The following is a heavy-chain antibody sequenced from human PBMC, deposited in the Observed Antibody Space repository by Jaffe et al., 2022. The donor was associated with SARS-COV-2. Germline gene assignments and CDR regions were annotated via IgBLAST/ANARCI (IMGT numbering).Heavy chain of an antibody. D-gene: IGHD6-6*01. Sequence: QLQLQESGPGLVKPSETLSLTCTVSGGSISSSSYYWGWIRQPPGKGLEWIGSIYYSGSTYYNPSLKSRVTISVDTSKNQFSLKLSSVTAADTAVYYCARHSSSIAARRRGFDYWGQGTLVTVSS. CDR2: IYYSGST. V-gene: IGHV4-39*01. CDR3: ARHSSSIAARRRGFDY. CDR1: GGSISSSSYY. J-gene: IGHJ4*02.